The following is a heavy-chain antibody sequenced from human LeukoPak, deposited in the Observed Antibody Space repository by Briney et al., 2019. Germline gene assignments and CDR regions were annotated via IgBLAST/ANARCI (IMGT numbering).Heavy chain of an antibody. D-gene: IGHD6-19*01. CDR3: AREGRGSSGRYYFDY. CDR2: IYYSGST. CDR1: GGSVSSGSYY. Sequence: SETLSLTCTVSGGSVSSGSYYWSWIRQPPGKGLEWIGYIYYSGSTNYNPSLKSRVTISVDTSKNQFSLKLSSVTAADTAVYYCAREGRGSSGRYYFDYWGQGTLVTVSS. V-gene: IGHV4-61*01. J-gene: IGHJ4*02.